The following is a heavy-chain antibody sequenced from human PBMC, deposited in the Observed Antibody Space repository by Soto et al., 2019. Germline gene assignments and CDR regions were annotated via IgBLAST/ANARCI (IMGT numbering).Heavy chain of an antibody. D-gene: IGHD6-6*01. CDR3: ARSDIAARPEYYFDY. CDR2: IIPIFGTA. Sequence: SVKVSCKASGGTFSSYDISWVRQAPGQGLEWMGGIIPIFGTANYAQKFQVRVTITADESTSTAYMELSSLRSEDTAVYYCARSDIAARPEYYFDYWGQGALVTVSS. CDR1: GGTFSSYD. V-gene: IGHV1-69*13. J-gene: IGHJ4*02.